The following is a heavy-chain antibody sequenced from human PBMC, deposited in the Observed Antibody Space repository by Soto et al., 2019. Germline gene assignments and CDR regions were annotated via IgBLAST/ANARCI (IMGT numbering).Heavy chain of an antibody. Sequence: SETLSLTCAVSGGSISSGGYSWSWIRQPPGKGLEWIGYIYHSGSTYYNPSLKSRVTISLDRSKNQFSLKLSSVTAADTAIYYCVRSVILSGGSYKGLIRLHYFDTWGPGTLVTVSS. CDR2: IYHSGST. CDR3: VRSVILSGGSYKGLIRLHYFDT. J-gene: IGHJ4*02. V-gene: IGHV4-30-2*01. D-gene: IGHD3-3*01. CDR1: GGSISSGGYS.